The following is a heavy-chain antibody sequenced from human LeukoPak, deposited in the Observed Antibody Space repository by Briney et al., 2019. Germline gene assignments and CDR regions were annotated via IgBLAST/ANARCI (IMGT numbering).Heavy chain of an antibody. V-gene: IGHV4-4*07. CDR1: GGSISSYY. CDR3: AREEPLLLWFGESITNNWFDP. J-gene: IGHJ5*02. CDR2: IYASGST. Sequence: SETLSLTCTVSGGSISSYYWSWIRQPAGKGLEWIGRIYASGSTNYNPSLKSRVTMSVDTSKNQFSLKLSSVTAADTAVYYCAREEPLLLWFGESITNNWFDPWGQGTLVTVSS. D-gene: IGHD3-10*01.